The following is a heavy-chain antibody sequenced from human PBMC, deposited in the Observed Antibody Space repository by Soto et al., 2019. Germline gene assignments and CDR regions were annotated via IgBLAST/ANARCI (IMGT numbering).Heavy chain of an antibody. J-gene: IGHJ6*02. CDR1: GFTFNDFD. CDR3: ARAYTGRLPRRADYYYAMDV. CDR2: IGAARDP. D-gene: IGHD2-2*02. V-gene: IGHV3-13*05. Sequence: GGSLRLSYATSGFTFNDFDMHWVRQVPGKGLEWVSAIGAARDPYYLGSVKGRFTISRENAKNSVYLQMSDLRAGDSAVYYCARAYTGRLPRRADYYYAMDVWGQGTTVTVSS.